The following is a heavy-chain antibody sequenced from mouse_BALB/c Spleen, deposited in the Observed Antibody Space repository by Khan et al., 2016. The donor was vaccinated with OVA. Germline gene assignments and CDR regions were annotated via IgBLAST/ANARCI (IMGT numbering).Heavy chain of an antibody. CDR2: ISPGSGDT. J-gene: IGHJ3*01. Sequence: VQLQESGTELARPGASVNLSCKASGYTFTDFYINWVKQRSGQGLEWIGEISPGSGDTYYNENFKGKATLTTDKSSSTAYMQLSRLKSEASAVDFCARRNYFGYTFAYWGQGTLVTVSA. CDR3: ARRNYFGYTFAY. V-gene: IGHV1-77*01. CDR1: GYTFTDFY. D-gene: IGHD1-2*01.